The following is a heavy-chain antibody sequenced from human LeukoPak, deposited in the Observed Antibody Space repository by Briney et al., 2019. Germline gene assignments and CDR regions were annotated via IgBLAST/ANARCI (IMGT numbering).Heavy chain of an antibody. V-gene: IGHV3-30*02. CDR2: IRYDGSNK. CDR3: AKMMWPIADPVGDFDY. J-gene: IGHJ4*02. D-gene: IGHD6-13*01. Sequence: PGGSLRLSCAASGFTFSSYGMHWVRQAPGKGLEWVAFIRYDGSNKYYADSVKGRFTISRDNSKNTLYLQMNSLRAEDTAVYYCAKMMWPIADPVGDFDYWGQGTLVTVSS. CDR1: GFTFSSYG.